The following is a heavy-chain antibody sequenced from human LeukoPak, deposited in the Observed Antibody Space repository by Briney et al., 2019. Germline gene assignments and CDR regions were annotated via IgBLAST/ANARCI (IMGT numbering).Heavy chain of an antibody. CDR2: ISSSGDSL. CDR1: GFTFSDYY. V-gene: IGHV3-11*01. D-gene: IGHD2/OR15-2a*01. J-gene: IGHJ6*02. Sequence: GGSLRLSCAASGFTFSDYYMTWIRQAPGKGLEWLSFISSSGDSLYYADSVRGRFTISRDNAKNSLYLQMNSLRAEDTAVYYCAREVVIVPDYFYYGLDVWGQGTTVTVSS. CDR3: AREVVIVPDYFYYGLDV.